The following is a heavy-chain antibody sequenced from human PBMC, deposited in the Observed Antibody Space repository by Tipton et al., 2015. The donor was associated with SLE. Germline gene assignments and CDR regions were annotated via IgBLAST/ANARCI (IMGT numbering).Heavy chain of an antibody. Sequence: TLSLTCAVSGGSISSSNWWSWVRQPPGKGLEWIGEIYHSGSTNYNPSLKSRVTISVDKSKNQFSLKLSSVTAADTAVYYCASKVGATKWYFDLWGRGTLVTVSS. V-gene: IGHV4-4*02. J-gene: IGHJ2*01. D-gene: IGHD1-26*01. CDR2: IYHSGST. CDR3: ASKVGATKWYFDL. CDR1: GGSISSSNW.